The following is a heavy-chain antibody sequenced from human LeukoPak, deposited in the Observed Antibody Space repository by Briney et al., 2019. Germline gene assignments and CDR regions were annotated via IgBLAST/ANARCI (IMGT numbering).Heavy chain of an antibody. CDR3: ARDGYCSGGRCYGKDY. CDR1: GGSISSYY. CDR2: TNSDGSST. D-gene: IGHD2-15*01. J-gene: IGHJ4*02. Sequence: PSETLSLTCTVSGGSISSYYWSWVRQAPGKGLVWVSRTNSDGSSTSYADSVKGRFTISRDNAKNTLYLQMNSLRAEDTAVYYCARDGYCSGGRCYGKDYWGQGTLVTVSS. V-gene: IGHV3-74*01.